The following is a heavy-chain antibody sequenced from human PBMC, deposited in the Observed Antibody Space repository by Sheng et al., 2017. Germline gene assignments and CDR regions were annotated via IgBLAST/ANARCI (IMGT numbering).Heavy chain of an antibody. CDR1: GGTFSSYA. V-gene: IGHV1-69*13. Sequence: QVQLVQSGAEVKKPGSSVKVSCKASGGTFSSYAISWVRQAPGQGLEWMGGIIPIFGTANYAQKFQGRVTITADESTSTAYMELSSLRSEDTAVYYCARGNTLRFLEWLSGNWFDPWGQGTLVTVSS. CDR2: IIPIFGTA. D-gene: IGHD3-3*01. CDR3: ARGNTLRFLEWLSGNWFDP. J-gene: IGHJ5*02.